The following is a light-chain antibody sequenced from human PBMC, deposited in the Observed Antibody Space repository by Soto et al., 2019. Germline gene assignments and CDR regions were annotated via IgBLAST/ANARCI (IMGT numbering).Light chain of an antibody. CDR1: ALPKQY. CDR3: QSADSSVWV. V-gene: IGLV3-25*02. CDR2: KDS. Sequence: SYELTQPPSVSVSPGQTARITCSGDALPKQYAYWYQQKPGQAPVLVIYKDSERPSGIPERFSGSSSGTIVTLTISGVQAEDEADYYCQSADSSVWVFGGGTKLTVL. J-gene: IGLJ3*02.